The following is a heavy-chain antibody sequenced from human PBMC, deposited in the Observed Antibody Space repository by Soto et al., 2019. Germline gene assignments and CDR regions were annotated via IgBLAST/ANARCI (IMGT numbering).Heavy chain of an antibody. V-gene: IGHV3-11*01. J-gene: IGHJ4*01. CDR2: ISTSGSVI. Sequence: LRLSCAASGFTFSDYYMSWLRQAPGKGLEWISYISTSGSVIYAASVKGRFTISRDNPRNSLYLQMNSLRAEDTAVYYCARPWTVGATIDFEFWGQGTLVTVSS. CDR3: ARPWTVGATIDFEF. CDR1: GFTFSDYY. D-gene: IGHD1-26*01.